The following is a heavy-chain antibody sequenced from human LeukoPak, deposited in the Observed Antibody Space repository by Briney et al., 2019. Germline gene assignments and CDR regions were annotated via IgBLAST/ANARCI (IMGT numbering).Heavy chain of an antibody. CDR2: NSGSGGST. CDR3: AKADYSNSLGY. V-gene: IGHV3-23*01. Sequence: GGSLSLFCAVSGFPLSSYAVMCVRRSPGKALEGVSANSGSGGSTYYADSVKGRFTISRDNTKNTLYLQMNSLRAEATAVYYCAKADYSNSLGYWGQGTLVTVAS. CDR1: GFPLSSYA. J-gene: IGHJ4*02. D-gene: IGHD4-11*01.